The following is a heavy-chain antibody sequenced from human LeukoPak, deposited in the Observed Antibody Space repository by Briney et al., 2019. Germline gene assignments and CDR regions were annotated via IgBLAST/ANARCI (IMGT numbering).Heavy chain of an antibody. CDR3: ARDRYSSSWYGELNLYGMDV. D-gene: IGHD6-13*01. J-gene: IGHJ6*02. V-gene: IGHV4-38-2*02. CDR2: IYHSGST. Sequence: TSETLSLTCTVSGYSINNGYYWGWIRQPPGKGLEWIGSIYHSGSTYYNPSLKSRVTISVDTSKNQFSLKLSSVTAADTAVYYCARDRYSSSWYGELNLYGMDVWGQGTTVTVSS. CDR1: GYSINNGYY.